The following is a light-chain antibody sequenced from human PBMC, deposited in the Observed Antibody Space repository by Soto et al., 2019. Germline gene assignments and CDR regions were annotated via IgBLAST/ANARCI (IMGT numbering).Light chain of an antibody. Sequence: EIVLTQSPGTLSLSPWEGATLSCRASQSISSTFLAWYQHKPGQAPRVLIYGASRRAAGIPDRFSGSGSGTDFTLTISRLEPEDFAVYYCQQYESSWTFGQGTKVEMK. CDR2: GAS. J-gene: IGKJ1*01. V-gene: IGKV3-20*01. CDR3: QQYESSWT. CDR1: QSISSTF.